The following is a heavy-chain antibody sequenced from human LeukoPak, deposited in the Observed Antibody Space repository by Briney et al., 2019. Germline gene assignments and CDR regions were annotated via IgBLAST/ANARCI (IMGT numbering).Heavy chain of an antibody. Sequence: GESLKISCKGSGYSFTSYWISWVRQMPGKGLEWMGRIDPTDSYTNYSPSFQGHVTNSTDKSISTAYLQWSSLKASDTAIYYCARQGDYGDSNFDYWGQGTLVTVSS. CDR3: ARQGDYGDSNFDY. CDR1: GYSFTSYW. J-gene: IGHJ4*02. D-gene: IGHD4-17*01. V-gene: IGHV5-10-1*01. CDR2: IDPTDSYT.